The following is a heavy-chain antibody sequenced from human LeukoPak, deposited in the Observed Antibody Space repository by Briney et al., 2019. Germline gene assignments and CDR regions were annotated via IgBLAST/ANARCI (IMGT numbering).Heavy chain of an antibody. CDR1: GFTFSSYS. V-gene: IGHV3-21*01. J-gene: IGHJ6*04. CDR3: ARDTNHYYYYYGMDV. Sequence: GGSLRLSCAASGFTFSSYSMNWVRQAPGKGLEWGSSISSSSSYIYYADSVKGRFTISRDNAKNSLYLQMNSLRAEDTAVYYCARDTNHYYYYYGMDVWGKGTTVTVSS. D-gene: IGHD2-8*01. CDR2: ISSSSSYI.